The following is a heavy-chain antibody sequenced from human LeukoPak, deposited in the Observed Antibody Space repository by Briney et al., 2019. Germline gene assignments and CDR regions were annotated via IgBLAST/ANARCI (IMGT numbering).Heavy chain of an antibody. J-gene: IGHJ6*03. CDR1: GGSISSSSYY. D-gene: IGHD2-2*01. V-gene: IGHV4-39*07. CDR2: IYYSGST. CDR3: ARSGVVGPDYYYYMDV. Sequence: PSETLSLTCTVSGGSISSSSYYWGWIRQPPGKGLEWIGSIYYSGSTYYNPSLKSRVTISVDTSKNQFSLKLSSVTAADTAVYYCARSGVVGPDYYYYMDVWGKGTTVTVSS.